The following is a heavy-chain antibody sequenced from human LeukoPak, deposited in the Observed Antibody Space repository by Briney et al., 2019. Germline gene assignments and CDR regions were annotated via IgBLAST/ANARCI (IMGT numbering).Heavy chain of an antibody. CDR1: GYTFTSYG. V-gene: IGHV1-18*04. J-gene: IGHJ4*02. Sequence: GASVKISCKASGYTFTSYGISWVRQAPGQGLEWMGWVSAYNGNTNYAQKLQGRVTMTTDTSTSTAYMELRSLSSDDTAVYYCARDPLRAYYDILTGTQGNYFDYWGQGTLVTVSS. D-gene: IGHD3-9*01. CDR3: ARDPLRAYYDILTGTQGNYFDY. CDR2: VSAYNGNT.